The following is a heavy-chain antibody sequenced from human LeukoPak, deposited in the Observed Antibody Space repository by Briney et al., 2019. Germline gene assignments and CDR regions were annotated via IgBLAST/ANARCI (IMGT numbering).Heavy chain of an antibody. J-gene: IGHJ4*02. V-gene: IGHV4-38-2*02. CDR1: GYSISRGNY. CDR3: ARARSGYDGYYFDY. CDR2: IYHSGST. D-gene: IGHD5-12*01. Sequence: SETLSLTCSVSGYSISRGNYWGWIRQSPGKGLEWIGTIYHSGSTYYNPSLKSRVTISVDTSKNQFSLRLSSVTAADTAVYHCARARSGYDGYYFDYWGQGTLVTVSS.